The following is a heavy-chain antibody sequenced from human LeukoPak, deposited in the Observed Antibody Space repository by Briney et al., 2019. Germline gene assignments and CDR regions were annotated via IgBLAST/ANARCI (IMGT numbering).Heavy chain of an antibody. Sequence: SQTLSLTCTVSGGSISSGGYYWSWIRQHPGKGLEWIGYIYYSGSTYYNPSLKSRVTISVDTSKNQFSLKLTSVTAADTAVYYCAGGHDDYGAPWFFDYWGQGTLVTVSS. V-gene: IGHV4-31*03. J-gene: IGHJ4*02. CDR1: GGSISSGGYY. CDR2: IYYSGST. CDR3: AGGHDDYGAPWFFDY. D-gene: IGHD4-17*01.